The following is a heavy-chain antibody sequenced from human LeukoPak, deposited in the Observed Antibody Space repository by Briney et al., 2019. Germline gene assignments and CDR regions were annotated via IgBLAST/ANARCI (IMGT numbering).Heavy chain of an antibody. J-gene: IGHJ5*02. D-gene: IGHD3-3*01. Sequence: ASVKVSCKVSGYTLTELSMHWVRQAPGKGLEWMGGFDPEDGETIYAQKFQGRVTMTEDTSTDTAYMELSSLRSEDTAVYYCETVLRFSYNWFDPWGQGTLVTVSP. CDR3: ETVLRFSYNWFDP. CDR1: GYTLTELS. CDR2: FDPEDGET. V-gene: IGHV1-24*01.